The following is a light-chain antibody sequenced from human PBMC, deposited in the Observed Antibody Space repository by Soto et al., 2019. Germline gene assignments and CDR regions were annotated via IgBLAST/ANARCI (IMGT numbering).Light chain of an antibody. CDR1: QSVFDSFNRKTH. CDR2: WAS. V-gene: IGKV4-1*01. CDR3: QQYQAIPFT. J-gene: IGKJ3*01. Sequence: IVVTQSPDSLAVSLGERATINCKSSQSVFDSFNRKTHLAWYQQRPGQPPKLLIYWASTRESGVPDRFSGSGSTTVFTLTINSLQPEDVAVYYCQQYQAIPFTFGPGTKVDIK.